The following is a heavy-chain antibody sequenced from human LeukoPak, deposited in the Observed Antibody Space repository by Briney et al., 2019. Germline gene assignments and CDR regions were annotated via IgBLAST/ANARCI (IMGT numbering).Heavy chain of an antibody. V-gene: IGHV4-30-4*01. CDR1: GGSIRRGDYY. CDR2: IYYSGST. CDR3: GRDTGGYGYVDF. J-gene: IGHJ4*02. D-gene: IGHD5-18*01. Sequence: PSETLSLTCTVSGGSIRRGDYYWSWIRQPPGRGLEWIGYIYYSGSTYYNPSLKSRLVISVDTSKNQFSLKLNSVTAADTAVYYCGRDTGGYGYVDFWGQGTLVTVSS.